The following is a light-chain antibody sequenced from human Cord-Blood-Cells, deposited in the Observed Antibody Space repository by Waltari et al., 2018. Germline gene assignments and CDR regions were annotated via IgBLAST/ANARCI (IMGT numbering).Light chain of an antibody. CDR3: QQYNSYST. CDR2: DAS. J-gene: IGKJ2*01. CDR1: QSISSW. Sequence: DIQMTQSPSTLSASVGDRVTITCRASQSISSWLACYQQKPGTAPKLLIYDASSLESGVPSRFSGSGSGTEFTLTIISLQPDDCATYYCQQYNSYSTFGQGTKLEIK. V-gene: IGKV1-5*01.